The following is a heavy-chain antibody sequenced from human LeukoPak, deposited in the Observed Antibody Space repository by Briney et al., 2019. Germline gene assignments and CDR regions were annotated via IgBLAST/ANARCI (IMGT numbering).Heavy chain of an antibody. CDR1: GYRFTEYY. CDR2: INPNSGGT. D-gene: IGHD3-3*01. CDR3: ARGGGHYNFVYGCP. Sequence: ASVKVSCKASGYRFTEYYIHWFRQAPGQGLECMGCINPNSGGTYYGQMFQGRVTMTRDTSISTAYMQLSSLRSDDTAVYYCARGGGHYNFVYGCPWGQGTLATVSS. J-gene: IGHJ4*02. V-gene: IGHV1-2*02.